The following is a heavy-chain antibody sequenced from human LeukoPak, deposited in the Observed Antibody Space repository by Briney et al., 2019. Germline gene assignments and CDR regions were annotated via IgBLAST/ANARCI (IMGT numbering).Heavy chain of an antibody. CDR2: IYSDNT. CDR1: GFTVSSNS. CDR3: AELGITMIGGV. J-gene: IGHJ6*04. Sequence: GGSLRLSCTVSGFTVSSNSMSWVRQAPGKGLEWVSFIYSDNTHYSDSAKGRFTISRDNSKNTLYLQMNSLRAEDTAVYYCAELGITMIGGVWGKGTTVTISS. V-gene: IGHV3-53*01. D-gene: IGHD3-10*02.